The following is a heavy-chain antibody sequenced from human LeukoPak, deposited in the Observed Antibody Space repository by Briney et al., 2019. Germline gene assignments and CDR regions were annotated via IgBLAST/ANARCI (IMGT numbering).Heavy chain of an antibody. CDR2: ISSSSSYI. D-gene: IGHD4-17*01. CDR1: GFTFSSYS. Sequence: GGSLRLSCAASGFTFSSYSMNWVRQAPGKGLEWVSSISSSSSYIYYADSVKGRFTISRDNAKNSLYLQMNSLRAEDAAVYYCAREPLMTTVTQVFWGQGTLVTVSS. J-gene: IGHJ4*02. V-gene: IGHV3-21*01. CDR3: AREPLMTTVTQVF.